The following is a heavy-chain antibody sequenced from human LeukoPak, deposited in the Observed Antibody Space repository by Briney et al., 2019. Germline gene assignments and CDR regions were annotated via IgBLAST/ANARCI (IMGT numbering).Heavy chain of an antibody. CDR1: GFTFSSYW. CDR3: ARTGSTVTMLYPFDH. V-gene: IGHV3-7*05. D-gene: IGHD4-17*01. J-gene: IGHJ4*02. CDR2: IKQDGSEK. Sequence: PGGSLRLSCAASGFTFSSYWMSWVRQAPGKGLEWVANIKQDGSEKYYVDSVKGRFTISRDNAKNSLYLQMNSLRAEDTAVYYCARTGSTVTMLYPFDHWGQGTLVTVSS.